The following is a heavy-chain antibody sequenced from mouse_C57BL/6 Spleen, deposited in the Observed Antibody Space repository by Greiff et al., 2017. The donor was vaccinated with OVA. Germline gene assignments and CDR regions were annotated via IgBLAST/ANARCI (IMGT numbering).Heavy chain of an antibody. CDR2: INPNNGGT. CDR1: GYTFTDYY. V-gene: IGHV1-26*01. J-gene: IGHJ3*01. D-gene: IGHD2-4*01. CDR3: AREGGYYDYDGRRDWFAY. Sequence: EVQLQQSGPELVKPGASVKISCKASGYTFTDYYMNWVKQSHGKSLEWIGDINPNNGGTSYNQKFKGKATLTVDKSSSTAYMELRSLTSEDSAGDYCAREGGYYDYDGRRDWFAYWGQGTLVTVSA.